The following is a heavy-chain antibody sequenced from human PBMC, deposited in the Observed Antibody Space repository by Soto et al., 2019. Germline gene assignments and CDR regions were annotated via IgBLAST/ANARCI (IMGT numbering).Heavy chain of an antibody. Sequence: EVQLLESGGALVQPGGSLRLSCEASGFSLGRYVMSWVRQAPGKGLEWISVISASGSSVSYADSVKGRFTISKDNYENSLFLQVNSLRVEDTAVYYCAKDYYYDSTGLFFDSWGQGTLVTVSS. CDR3: AKDYYYDSTGLFFDS. V-gene: IGHV3-23*01. CDR1: GFSLGRYV. J-gene: IGHJ4*02. CDR2: ISASGSSV. D-gene: IGHD3-22*01.